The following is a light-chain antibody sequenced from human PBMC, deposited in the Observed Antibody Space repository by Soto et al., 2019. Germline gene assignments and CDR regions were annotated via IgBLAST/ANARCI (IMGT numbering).Light chain of an antibody. CDR3: SSYGGSNNFVV. CDR2: EVN. Sequence: QSALTQPASVSGSPGQSITISCTGTSGDVGSYNRVSWYQHHSGKVPRLIIYEVNKRPSGVPDRFSGSKSGNTASLIVSGLQAEDEADYYCSSYGGSNNFVVFGGGTKVTVL. CDR1: SGDVGSYNR. V-gene: IGLV2-8*01. J-gene: IGLJ2*01.